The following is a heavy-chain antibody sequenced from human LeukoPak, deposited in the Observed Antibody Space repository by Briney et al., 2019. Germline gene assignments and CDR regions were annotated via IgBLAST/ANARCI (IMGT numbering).Heavy chain of an antibody. CDR1: TFTFSTFW. D-gene: IGHD2-8*01. V-gene: IGHV3-7*01. CDR2: IKQDGSEK. CDR3: ARVLYSSYFDY. J-gene: IGHJ4*02. Sequence: GGSLRLSCAASTFTFSTFWMNWVRQAPGKGLEWVANIKQDGSEKNYVDSVKGRFTISRDNAKNSLFLQMNSLRAEDTAVYYCARVLYSSYFDYWGQGTLVTVSS.